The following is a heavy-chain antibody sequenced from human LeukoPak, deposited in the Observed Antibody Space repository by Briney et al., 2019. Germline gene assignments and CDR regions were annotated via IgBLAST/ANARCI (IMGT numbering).Heavy chain of an antibody. CDR3: AKASHYDVLTGRFTARLYYFDY. CDR2: IIGRCGSA. D-gene: IGHD3-9*01. V-gene: IGHV3-23*01. J-gene: IGHJ4*02. CDR1: GFTFSSYA. Sequence: GGALRLSCAASGFTFSSYAMTWVRQAPGKGREWVSTIIGRCGSAYYAESVKGRFPISRDNSKNTLYLQMNSLRAEATAIFYCAKASHYDVLTGRFTARLYYFDYWGQGTLVTVSS.